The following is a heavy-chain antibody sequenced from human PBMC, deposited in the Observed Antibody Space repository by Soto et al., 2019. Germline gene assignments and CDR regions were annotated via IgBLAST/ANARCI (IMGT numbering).Heavy chain of an antibody. D-gene: IGHD3-10*01. CDR2: ILYDGSDK. V-gene: IGHV3-30*18. J-gene: IGHJ4*02. CDR1: GFTFSSYV. CDR3: AKAGGGFGDFVHH. Sequence: QVQLVESGGSVVQPGRSLRLSCAASGFTFSSYVMHWVRQAPGKGLEWVTGILYDGSDKYYADSVKGRFTISRENSKNTLYLQMNSLRTEDSAVYYCAKAGGGFGDFVHHWGQGTPVTVSS.